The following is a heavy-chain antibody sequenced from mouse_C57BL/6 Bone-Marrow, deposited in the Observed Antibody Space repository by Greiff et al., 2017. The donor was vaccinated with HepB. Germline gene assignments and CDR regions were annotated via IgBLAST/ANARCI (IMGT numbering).Heavy chain of an antibody. CDR1: GYTFTSYW. CDR3: ARWGTMVDWYFDV. Sequence: QVQLQQPGAELVRPGSSVKLSCKASGYTFTSYWMHWVKQRPIQGLEWIGNIDPSDSETHYNQKFKDKATLTVDKSYSTAYMQLSSLTSEDSAVYSCARWGTMVDWYFDVWGTGNTVTVSS. V-gene: IGHV1-52*01. D-gene: IGHD2-1*01. J-gene: IGHJ1*03. CDR2: IDPSDSET.